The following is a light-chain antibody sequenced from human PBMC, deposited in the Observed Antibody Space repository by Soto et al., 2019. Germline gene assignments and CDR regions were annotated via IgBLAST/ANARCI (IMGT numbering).Light chain of an antibody. CDR1: QNFGNTF. Sequence: EIVLTQSPGTLSLSPGERATLSCRASQNFGNTFLAWYQQKPGQAPRLFIYDASSRATGIPDRFSGSGSETDLTLTISRLEPEDFAVYYCQQYGSSPYTFGQGTRLEIK. CDR2: DAS. J-gene: IGKJ2*01. CDR3: QQYGSSPYT. V-gene: IGKV3-20*01.